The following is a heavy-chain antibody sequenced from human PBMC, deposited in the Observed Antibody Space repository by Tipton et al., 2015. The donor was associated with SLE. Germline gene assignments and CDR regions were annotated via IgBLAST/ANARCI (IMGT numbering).Heavy chain of an antibody. V-gene: IGHV4-59*12. Sequence: TLSLTCAVYGGSISSNYWSWIRQPPGKGLEWIGYIHYTGSTNYNPSLKSRVTISVDTSKNQFSLRLSSVSAADTAVYHCVRELDTFDIWGQGTMVTVSS. CDR1: GGSISSNY. J-gene: IGHJ3*02. CDR2: IHYTGST. CDR3: VRELDTFDI.